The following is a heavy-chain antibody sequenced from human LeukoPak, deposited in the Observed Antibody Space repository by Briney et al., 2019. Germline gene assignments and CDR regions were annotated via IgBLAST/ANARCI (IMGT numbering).Heavy chain of an antibody. CDR1: GGPFSGYY. Sequence: PSETLSLTCAVYGGPFSGYYWSWIRQPPGKGLEWIGEINHSGSTNYNPSLKSRVTISVDTSKNQFSLKLSSVTAADTAVYYCARAASPHYDFWSGYYPTGMDVWGQGTTVTVSS. J-gene: IGHJ6*02. V-gene: IGHV4-34*01. D-gene: IGHD3-3*01. CDR2: INHSGST. CDR3: ARAASPHYDFWSGYYPTGMDV.